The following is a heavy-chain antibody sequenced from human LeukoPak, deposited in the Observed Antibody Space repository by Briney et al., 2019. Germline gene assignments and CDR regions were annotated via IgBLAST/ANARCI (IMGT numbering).Heavy chain of an antibody. J-gene: IGHJ5*02. Sequence: PGGSLRLSCAASGFTFSSYWMSWVRRAPGKGLEWVANIKQDGSEKYYVDSVKGRFTISRDNAKNSLYLQMNSLRAEDTAVYYCARPSIAAAGTGWFDPWGQGTLVTVSS. CDR3: ARPSIAAAGTGWFDP. CDR1: GFTFSSYW. D-gene: IGHD6-13*01. CDR2: IKQDGSEK. V-gene: IGHV3-7*01.